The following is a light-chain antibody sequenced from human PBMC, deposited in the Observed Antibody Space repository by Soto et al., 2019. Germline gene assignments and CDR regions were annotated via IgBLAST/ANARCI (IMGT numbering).Light chain of an antibody. Sequence: QSALTQPASVSGSPGQSITISCTGSSSDFGSYTYVSWYQQHPGKAPKLLIYDVNNRASGISNRFSGSKSGNTASLTISGLQAEDEADYYCSSYTSSSTLVFGTGTKLTVL. CDR1: SSDFGSYTY. CDR3: SSYTSSSTLV. CDR2: DVN. J-gene: IGLJ1*01. V-gene: IGLV2-14*03.